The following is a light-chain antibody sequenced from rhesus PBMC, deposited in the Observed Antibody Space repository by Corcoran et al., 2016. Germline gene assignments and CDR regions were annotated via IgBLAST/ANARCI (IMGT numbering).Light chain of an antibody. CDR3: LQGYSTPFT. CDR1: QGISDY. Sequence: DIQMTQSPSSLSASVGDRVTITCRASQGISDYLIWYQQKPGNAPKRLIYAASSLESGVPSRFRGSGSGTDFTLTISSLQPEDFAAYYCLQGYSTPFTFGPGTKLDIK. J-gene: IGKJ3*01. CDR2: AAS. V-gene: IGKV1-36*02.